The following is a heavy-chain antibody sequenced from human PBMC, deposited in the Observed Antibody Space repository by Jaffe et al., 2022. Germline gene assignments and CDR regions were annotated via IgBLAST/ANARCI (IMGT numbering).Heavy chain of an antibody. Sequence: QVQLVQSGAEVKKPGASVKVSCKASGYTFTGYYMHWVRQAPGQGLEWMGRINPNSGGTNYAQKFQGRVTMTRDTSISTAYMELSRLRSDDTAVYYCARGWIHGDSNNWFDPWGQGTLVTVSS. CDR1: GYTFTGYY. CDR3: ARGWIHGDSNNWFDP. V-gene: IGHV1-2*06. D-gene: IGHD4-17*01. J-gene: IGHJ5*02. CDR2: INPNSGGT.